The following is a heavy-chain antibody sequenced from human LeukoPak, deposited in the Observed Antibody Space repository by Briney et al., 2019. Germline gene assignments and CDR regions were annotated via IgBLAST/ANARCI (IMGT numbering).Heavy chain of an antibody. CDR2: INPNSGGT. CDR3: ARADIPSTYYYYGMDV. V-gene: IGHV1-2*02. J-gene: IGHJ6*01. D-gene: IGHD2-21*02. Sequence: VSVKVSCKASGYTFTGYYMHWVRQAPGQGLEWMGWINPNSGGTNYAQKFQGRVTMTRDTSISTAYVELSRLRSDDTAVYYCARADIPSTYYYYGMDVWGQGTTVTVSS. CDR1: GYTFTGYY.